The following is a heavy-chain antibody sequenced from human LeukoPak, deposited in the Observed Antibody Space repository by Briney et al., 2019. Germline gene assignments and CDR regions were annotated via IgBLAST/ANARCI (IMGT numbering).Heavy chain of an antibody. J-gene: IGHJ4*02. CDR2: IYYSGST. CDR3: ARHGSGSSTFGY. Sequence: SDTLSLICSLSCGSISSHYWSCIRQPPGKGLEWIGYIYYSGSTHYNPSLKSRVTISVDTSKNQFSLKLSSVTAADTAVYYCARHGSGSSTFGYWGQGTLVTVSS. CDR1: CGSISSHY. D-gene: IGHD1-26*01. V-gene: IGHV4-59*08.